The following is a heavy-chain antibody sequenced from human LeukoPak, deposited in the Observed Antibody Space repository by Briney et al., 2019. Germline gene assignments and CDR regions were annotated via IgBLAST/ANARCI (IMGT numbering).Heavy chain of an antibody. CDR2: ISAYNGNT. J-gene: IGHJ4*02. CDR1: GYTFTSYG. Sequence: ASVKVSCKASGYTFTSYGISWVRQAPGQGLEWMGWISAYNGNTNYAQKLQGRVTMTTDTSTSTAYMELRSLRSDDTAVYYCARELRQNPHPEGLVDYWGQGTLVTVSS. V-gene: IGHV1-18*01. D-gene: IGHD1-14*01. CDR3: ARELRQNPHPEGLVDY.